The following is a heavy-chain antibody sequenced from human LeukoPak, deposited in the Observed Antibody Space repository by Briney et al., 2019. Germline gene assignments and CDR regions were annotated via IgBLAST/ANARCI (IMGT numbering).Heavy chain of an antibody. D-gene: IGHD3-10*01. CDR2: TRNKANSYTT. J-gene: IGHJ6*03. Sequence: GGSLRLSCAASGFTFSDHYMDWVRQAPGKGLEWVGRTRNKANSYTTEYAASVKGRFTISRDDSKNSLYLQMNSLKTEDTAVYYCARDGTVRPVRGVSYYYYYMDVWGKGTTVTVSS. CDR1: GFTFSDHY. CDR3: ARDGTVRPVRGVSYYYYYMDV. V-gene: IGHV3-72*01.